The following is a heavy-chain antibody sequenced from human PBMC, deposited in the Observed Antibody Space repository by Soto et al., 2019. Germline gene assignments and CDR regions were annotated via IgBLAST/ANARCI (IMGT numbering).Heavy chain of an antibody. CDR2: IIRIFGTP. Sequence: VQLVQSGAEVKKPGSSVKVSCKASGGTFSSYAINWVRQAPGQGLEWMGGIIRIFGTPDYAQRFQGRVTLIADESTSTAYMALSSLRSEDTAVYYCARQGSNEYYYYGMDVWGQGTTVTVSS. D-gene: IGHD3-10*01. CDR1: GGTFSSYA. CDR3: ARQGSNEYYYYGMDV. J-gene: IGHJ6*02. V-gene: IGHV1-69*12.